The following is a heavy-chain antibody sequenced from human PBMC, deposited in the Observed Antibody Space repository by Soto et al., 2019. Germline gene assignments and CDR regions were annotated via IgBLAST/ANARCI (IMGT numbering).Heavy chain of an antibody. J-gene: IGHJ4*02. CDR3: ARLIDLYVVFDY. CDR1: GFSLSTSEVA. D-gene: IGHD3-16*01. V-gene: IGHV2-5*02. CDR2: IYWDDDK. Sequence: SGPTLVNPTQTLTLTCTFPGFSLSTSEVAVGWIRQPPGKALEWLALIYWDDDKRYSPPLNNRLTVTKDTSKNQVVLSMTNMDTVDTGTYFCARLIDLYVVFDYWGQGILVTVSS.